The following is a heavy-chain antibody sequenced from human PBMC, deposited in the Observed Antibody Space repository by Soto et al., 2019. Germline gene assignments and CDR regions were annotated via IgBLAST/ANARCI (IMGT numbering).Heavy chain of an antibody. CDR3: ARTTDSSGYDPAFDI. D-gene: IGHD3-22*01. CDR2: IIPIFGTA. J-gene: IGHJ3*02. CDR1: GGTFSSYA. V-gene: IGHV1-69*12. Sequence: QVQLVQSGAEVKKPGSSVKVSCKASGGTFSSYAISWVRQAPGQGLEWMGGIIPIFGTANYAQKFQGRVTIXXDXSXXTAYMELSSLRSEDTAVYYCARTTDSSGYDPAFDIWGQGTMVTVSS.